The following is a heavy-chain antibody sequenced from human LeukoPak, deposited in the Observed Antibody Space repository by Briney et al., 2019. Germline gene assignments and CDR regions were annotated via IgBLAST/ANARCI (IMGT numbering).Heavy chain of an antibody. Sequence: ASVKVSCKASGGTFSSYAISWVRQAPGQGLEWMGRIIPIFGTANYAQKLQGRVTMTTDTSTSTAYMELRSLRSDDTAVYYCARITNWEPLDYWGQGTLVTVSS. CDR1: GGTFSSYA. V-gene: IGHV1-69*05. CDR2: IIPIFGTA. D-gene: IGHD7-27*01. J-gene: IGHJ4*02. CDR3: ARITNWEPLDY.